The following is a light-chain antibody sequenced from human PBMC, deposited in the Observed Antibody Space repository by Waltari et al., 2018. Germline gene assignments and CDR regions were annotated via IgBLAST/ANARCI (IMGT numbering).Light chain of an antibody. Sequence: QSVLTQPPSASGTPGQRVTISCSGSSSNIGSNYLYWYQQPPGAAPKLLIHRNNQRPSGVPDRFSGSKSGTSASLAISGLRSEDEADYYCAAWDDSLSGRVFGGGTKLTVL. CDR3: AAWDDSLSGRV. CDR1: SSNIGSNY. J-gene: IGLJ3*02. CDR2: RNN. V-gene: IGLV1-47*01.